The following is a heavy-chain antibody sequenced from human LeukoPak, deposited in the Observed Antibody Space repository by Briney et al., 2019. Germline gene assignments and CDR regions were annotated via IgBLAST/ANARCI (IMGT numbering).Heavy chain of an antibody. CDR3: ARMSIAAANDAFDI. CDR2: IDWDDDK. Sequence: GSGPTLLHPTPTLTLTCTFSGFSLGTSGMCVRWIRQPPGKALEWLTRIDWDDDKYYSTSLKTRLTTSKDTSKNQVVLTMTNMDPVDTATYYCARMSIAAANDAFDIWGQGTMVTASS. V-gene: IGHV2-70*11. D-gene: IGHD6-13*01. J-gene: IGHJ3*02. CDR1: GFSLGTSGMC.